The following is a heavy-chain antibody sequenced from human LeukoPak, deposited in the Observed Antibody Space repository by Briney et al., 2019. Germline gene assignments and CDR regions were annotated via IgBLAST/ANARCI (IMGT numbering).Heavy chain of an antibody. J-gene: IGHJ4*02. CDR2: LSSGGGGT. CDR1: GFTFSRYH. D-gene: IGHD6-19*01. CDR3: AKGYSSGWYAFDS. V-gene: IGHV3-23*01. Sequence: PGGSLRLSCAASGFTFSRYHMIWVRQAPGKGLEWVSTLSSGGGGTYYADSVRGRFTISRDDSKNTLYLEMFSLTAEDTARYYCAKGYSSGWYAFDSWGQGTLVTVSS.